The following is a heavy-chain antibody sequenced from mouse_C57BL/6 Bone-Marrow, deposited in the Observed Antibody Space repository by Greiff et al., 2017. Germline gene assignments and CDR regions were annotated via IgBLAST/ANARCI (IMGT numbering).Heavy chain of an antibody. CDR1: GYTFTSYW. CDR2: IYPGNSDT. CDR3: ARGNRTGAWFAY. J-gene: IGHJ3*01. Sequence: EVQLQQSGTVLARPGASVKMSCKTSGYTFTSYWMHWVKQRPGQGLEWIGAIYPGNSDTSYNQKFKGKATLTVDKSSSTAYMELRSLTSEDSAVXYCARGNRTGAWFAYWGQGTLVTVSA. V-gene: IGHV1-5*01.